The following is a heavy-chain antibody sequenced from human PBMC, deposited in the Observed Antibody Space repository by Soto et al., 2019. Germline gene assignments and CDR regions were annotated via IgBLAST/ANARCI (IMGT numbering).Heavy chain of an antibody. D-gene: IGHD6-19*01. CDR3: AKAIKQWLAYYYGMDV. V-gene: IGHV3-30*18. CDR2: ISYDGSNK. Sequence: PGGSLRLSCAASGFTFSSYGMHWVRQAPGKGLEWVAVISYDGSNKYYADSVKGRFTISRDNSKNTLYLQMNSLRAEDPAVYYCAKAIKQWLAYYYGMDVWGQGTTVTVSS. J-gene: IGHJ6*02. CDR1: GFTFSSYG.